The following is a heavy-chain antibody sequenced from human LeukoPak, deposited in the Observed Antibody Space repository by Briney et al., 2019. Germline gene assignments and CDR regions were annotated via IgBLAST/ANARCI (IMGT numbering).Heavy chain of an antibody. CDR3: ARVPEMVRGAFDI. CDR1: GFTFSSYT. D-gene: IGHD5-24*01. V-gene: IGHV3-21*04. Sequence: GGSLRLSCAASGFTFSSYTMNWVRQAPGKGLEWVSSITSSSSYIYYADSVKGRFTISRDNAKNSLYLQMNSLRAEDTALYYCARVPEMVRGAFDIWGQGTMVTVSS. CDR2: ITSSSSYI. J-gene: IGHJ3*02.